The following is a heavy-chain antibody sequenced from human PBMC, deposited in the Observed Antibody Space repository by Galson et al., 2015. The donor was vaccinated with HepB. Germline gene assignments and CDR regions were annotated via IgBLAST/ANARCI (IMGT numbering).Heavy chain of an antibody. CDR1: GGSISSGSYY. CDR2: IYTSGST. D-gene: IGHD1-1*01. V-gene: IGHV4-61*02. Sequence: TLSLTCTVSGGSISSGSYYWSWIRQPAGKGLEWIGRIYTSGSTNYNPSLKSRVTMSVDTSKNQFSLKLSSVTAADTAVYYCARCIVQLERQDYYYYMDVWGKGTTVTVSS. J-gene: IGHJ6*03. CDR3: ARCIVQLERQDYYYYMDV.